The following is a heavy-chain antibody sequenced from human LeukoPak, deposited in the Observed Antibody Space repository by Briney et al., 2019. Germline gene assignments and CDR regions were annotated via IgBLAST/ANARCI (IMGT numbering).Heavy chain of an antibody. CDR3: ARTGSSVHFDY. CDR1: GFTFSSYW. CDR2: IKQDGSEK. V-gene: IGHV3-7*01. J-gene: IGHJ4*02. D-gene: IGHD2-15*01. Sequence: GGSLRLSGAASGFTFSSYWMSWVRQAPGKGLEWVANIKQDGSEKYYVDSVKGRFTISRDNAKNSLYLQMNSLRAEDTAVYYCARTGSSVHFDYWGQGTLVTVSS.